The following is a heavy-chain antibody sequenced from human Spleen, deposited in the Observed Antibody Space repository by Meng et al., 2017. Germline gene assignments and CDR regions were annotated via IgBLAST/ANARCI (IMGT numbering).Heavy chain of an antibody. CDR3: VQGTPGRSYCDY. CDR2: FVTYRDT. J-gene: IGHJ4*02. CDR1: TYAFGTYG. D-gene: IGHD3-10*01. Sequence: QVHLLQSGPEVKKPGASVRLSCKASTYAFGTYGISWVRQAPGQGLEWMGWFVTYRDTYPAPKFQHRVTLTTDTLTNTVFMELRSLTPEDTAVYYCVQGTPGRSYCDYWGQGTLVTVSS. V-gene: IGHV1-18*01.